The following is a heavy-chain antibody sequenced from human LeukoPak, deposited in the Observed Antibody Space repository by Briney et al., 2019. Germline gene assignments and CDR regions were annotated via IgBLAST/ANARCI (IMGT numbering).Heavy chain of an antibody. CDR1: GGSISSNY. CDR2: IYYSGYT. V-gene: IGHV4-59*08. D-gene: IGHD5-24*01. CDR3: ARSNARDGYNFGY. J-gene: IGHJ4*02. Sequence: SETLSLTCTVSGGSISSNYWSWIRQPSGKGLEWIGYIYYSGYTNYNPSLKSRVTISVDTSKTQFSLNLSSVTAADTALYYCARSNARDGYNFGYWGQGTLVTVSS.